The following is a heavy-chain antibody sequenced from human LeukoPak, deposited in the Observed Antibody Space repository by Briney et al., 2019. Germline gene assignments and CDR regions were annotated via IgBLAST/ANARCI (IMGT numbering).Heavy chain of an antibody. Sequence: SETLSLTCAVYGGSFSGYYWSWVRQPPGKGLEWIGEINHSGSTNYNPSLKSRVTISVDTSKNQFSLKLSSVTAADTAVYYCARTSRGYSYGLAPYWGQGTLVTVSS. V-gene: IGHV4-34*01. CDR2: INHSGST. J-gene: IGHJ4*02. CDR3: ARTSRGYSYGLAPY. CDR1: GGSFSGYY. D-gene: IGHD5-18*01.